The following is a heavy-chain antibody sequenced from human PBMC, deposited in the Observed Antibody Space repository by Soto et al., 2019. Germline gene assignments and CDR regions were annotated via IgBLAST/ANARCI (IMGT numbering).Heavy chain of an antibody. J-gene: IGHJ3*02. D-gene: IGHD6-19*01. CDR1: GFTFSSYA. CDR2: ISGSGGST. CDR3: AKDSHSSAWYDYAFDI. Sequence: TGGSLRLSCAASGFTFSSYAMTWVRQAPGKGLEWVSTISGSGGSTYYADSVKGRFTISRDNSKNTLYLQMNSLRAEDTAVYYCAKDSHSSAWYDYAFDIWGQGTMVTV. V-gene: IGHV3-23*01.